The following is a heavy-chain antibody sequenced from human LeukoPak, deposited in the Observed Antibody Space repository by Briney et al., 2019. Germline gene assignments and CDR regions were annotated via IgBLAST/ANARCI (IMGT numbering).Heavy chain of an antibody. CDR2: INHSGST. CDR1: GGSFSGYY. Sequence: SETLSLTCAVYGGSFSGYYWSWIRQPPGKGLEWIGEINHSGSTNYNPSLKSRVTISVDTSKNQFSLKLSSVTAADTAVYYCARRGYSYGGRASRRTSFDYWGQGTLVTVS. D-gene: IGHD5-18*01. V-gene: IGHV4-34*01. CDR3: ARRGYSYGGRASRRTSFDY. J-gene: IGHJ4*02.